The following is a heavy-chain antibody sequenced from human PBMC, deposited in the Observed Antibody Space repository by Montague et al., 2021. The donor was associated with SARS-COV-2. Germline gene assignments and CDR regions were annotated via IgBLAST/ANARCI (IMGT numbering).Heavy chain of an antibody. J-gene: IGHJ4*02. CDR1: GFTFSSYF. Sequence: SLRLSCAASGFTFSSYFIHWVRQAPSKGLEWVSGISDSGHTTHYADSAKGRFTISSDNSKNTVYLEMSSLRAEDTAVYFCARGYWSGGRYGGAHWGQGTLVTVSS. CDR3: ARGYWSGGRYGGAH. CDR2: ISDSGHTT. D-gene: IGHD2-15*01. V-gene: IGHV3-23*01.